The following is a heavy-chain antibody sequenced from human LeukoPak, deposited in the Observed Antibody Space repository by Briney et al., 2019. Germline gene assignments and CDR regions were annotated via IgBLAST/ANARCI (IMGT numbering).Heavy chain of an antibody. D-gene: IGHD1-26*01. CDR2: ISYDGSNK. Sequence: GGSLRLSCAASGFTFSSYGMHWVRQAPGKGLEWVAVISYDGSNKYYADSVKGRFTISRDNSKNTLYLQMNSLRAEDTAVYYCAKDSGSQVGWEYFQHWGQGTLVTVSS. CDR1: GFTFSSYG. J-gene: IGHJ1*01. CDR3: AKDSGSQVGWEYFQH. V-gene: IGHV3-30*18.